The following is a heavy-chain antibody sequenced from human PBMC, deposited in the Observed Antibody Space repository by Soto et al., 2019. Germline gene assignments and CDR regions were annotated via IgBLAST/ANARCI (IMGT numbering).Heavy chain of an antibody. V-gene: IGHV1-69*13. CDR3: ASGRITVVGSRAYYSMDV. CDR1: GGKPSNSA. CDR2: IIPVFGIV. J-gene: IGHJ6*02. D-gene: IGHD6-19*01. Sequence: GASVKVSCKAYGGKPSNSAISWVRQAPGQGLEWVGGIIPVFGIVKYAQKFQGRVTITADESTNTAYMDLGSLRSEDSAVYYCASGRITVVGSRAYYSMDVWGQGTTVTVSS.